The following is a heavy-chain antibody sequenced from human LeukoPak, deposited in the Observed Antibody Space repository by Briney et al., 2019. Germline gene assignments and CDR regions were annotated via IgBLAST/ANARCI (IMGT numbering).Heavy chain of an antibody. J-gene: IGHJ4*02. Sequence: PSETLSLTCAVYGGSFSGYYWSWIRQPPGKGLEWIGEINQSGSTNYNPSLKSRVTISVDTSKNQFSLKLSSVTAADTAVYYCARITGTTFMDYWGQGTLVTVSS. V-gene: IGHV4-34*01. CDR1: GGSFSGYY. CDR3: ARITGTTFMDY. CDR2: INQSGST. D-gene: IGHD1-7*01.